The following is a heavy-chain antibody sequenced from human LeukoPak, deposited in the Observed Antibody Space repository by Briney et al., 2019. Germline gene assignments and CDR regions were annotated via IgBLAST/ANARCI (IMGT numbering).Heavy chain of an antibody. Sequence: GGSLRLSCVASGFTFSSYSMNWVRQAPGKGLEWVSFISSSSSYIYYTDSLKGRFTISRDNAKNSLYLQMNSLRAEDTAVYYCAKVLPPWYSSRDDNYYMDVWGKGTTVTVSS. CDR2: ISSSSSYI. CDR3: AKVLPPWYSSRDDNYYMDV. D-gene: IGHD6-13*01. V-gene: IGHV3-21*01. J-gene: IGHJ6*03. CDR1: GFTFSSYS.